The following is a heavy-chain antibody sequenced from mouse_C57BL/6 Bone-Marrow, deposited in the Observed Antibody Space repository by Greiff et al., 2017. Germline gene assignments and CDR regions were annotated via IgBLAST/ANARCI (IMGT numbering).Heavy chain of an antibody. J-gene: IGHJ2*01. CDR3: ARDLGIFFDY. D-gene: IGHD4-1*01. V-gene: IGHV5-4*01. Sequence: EVHLVESGGGLVKPGGSLKLSCAASGFTFSSYAMSWVRQTPEKRLEWVATISDGGSYTYYPDNVKGRFTISRDNAKNNLYLQMSHLKSEDTAMYYCARDLGIFFDYWGQGTTLTVSS. CDR2: ISDGGSYT. CDR1: GFTFSSYA.